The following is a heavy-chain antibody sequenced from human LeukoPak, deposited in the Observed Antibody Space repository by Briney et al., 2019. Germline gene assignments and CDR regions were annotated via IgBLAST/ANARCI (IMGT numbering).Heavy chain of an antibody. V-gene: IGHV4-39*01. CDR2: IYYSGST. Sequence: SETLSLTCTVSGGSISSSSYYWGWIRQPPGEGLEWIGSIYYSGSTYYNPSLKSRVTISVDTSKNQFSLKLSSVTAADTAVYYCARHLRGEMATIRSAFDIWGQGTMVTVSS. CDR3: ARHLRGEMATIRSAFDI. CDR1: GGSISSSSYY. J-gene: IGHJ3*02. D-gene: IGHD5-24*01.